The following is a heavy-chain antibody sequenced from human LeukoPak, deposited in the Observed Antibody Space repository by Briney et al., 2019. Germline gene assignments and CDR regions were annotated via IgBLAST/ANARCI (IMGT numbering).Heavy chain of an antibody. D-gene: IGHD3-10*01. CDR2: IKQGGSKK. J-gene: IGHJ4*02. Sequence: GGSLRLSCAASGFTFSDYWMTWVRQAPGKGLEWVANIKQGGSKKYYVDSVKGRFTISRDNANNSLYLQMNSLRAEDTAVYYCAQEVGGSGSFWGQGTLVTVSS. CDR3: AQEVGGSGSF. V-gene: IGHV3-7*01. CDR1: GFTFSDYW.